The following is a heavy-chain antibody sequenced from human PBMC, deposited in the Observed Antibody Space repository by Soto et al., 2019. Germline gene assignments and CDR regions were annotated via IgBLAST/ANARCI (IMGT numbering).Heavy chain of an antibody. CDR2: IYSGGRT. D-gene: IGHD6-25*01. CDR3: ARDLSLGRSDYDFEI. CDR1: GFTVSSYY. J-gene: IGHJ3*02. Sequence: GGSLRLSCAASGFTVSSYYMSWVRQAPGKGLEWVSIIYSGGRTYYADSVEGRFTISRDNSKNTLYLQMNSLRAEDTAVYYCARDLSLGRSDYDFEIWGQGTVVTVSS. V-gene: IGHV3-66*01.